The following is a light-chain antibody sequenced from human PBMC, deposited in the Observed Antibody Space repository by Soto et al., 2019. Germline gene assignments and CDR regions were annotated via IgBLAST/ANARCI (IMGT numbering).Light chain of an antibody. J-gene: IGKJ1*01. Sequence: DILMTQSPSILSASVGDRVTISCRARHTIDSWLAWYQQKPGKAPRLLIYDAYSLESGVPSRFSGSGYGTEFTLTITGRQPDDFATDYCQQYDSSLGTFGQGTKVEVK. V-gene: IGKV1-5*01. CDR3: QQYDSSLGT. CDR2: DAY. CDR1: HTIDSW.